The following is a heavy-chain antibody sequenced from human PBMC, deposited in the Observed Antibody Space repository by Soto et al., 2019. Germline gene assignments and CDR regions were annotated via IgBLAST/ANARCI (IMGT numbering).Heavy chain of an antibody. Sequence: ASVKVSCKASGYTFTSYGSRWVRQAPGQGLEWMGWISAYNGNTNYAQKLQGRVTMTTDTSTSTAYMELRSLRSDDTAVYYCARDPLHYYDSSGYYYGPRKFDYWGQGTLVTVSS. V-gene: IGHV1-18*01. D-gene: IGHD3-22*01. CDR3: ARDPLHYYDSSGYYYGPRKFDY. CDR1: GYTFTSYG. CDR2: ISAYNGNT. J-gene: IGHJ4*02.